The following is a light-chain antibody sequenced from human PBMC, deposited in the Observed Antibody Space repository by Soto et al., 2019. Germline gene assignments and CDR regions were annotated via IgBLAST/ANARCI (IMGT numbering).Light chain of an antibody. CDR1: SSF. Sequence: QSALTQPASVSGSPGQSLTISCTGTSSFVSWYQQHPGKAPKLILYTVTDRPSGISNRFSASKYGNTASLTISGLQAEDEADYYCSSYTTSNTLVLFGGGTQLTVL. V-gene: IGLV2-14*03. CDR2: TVT. J-gene: IGLJ2*01. CDR3: SSYTTSNTLVL.